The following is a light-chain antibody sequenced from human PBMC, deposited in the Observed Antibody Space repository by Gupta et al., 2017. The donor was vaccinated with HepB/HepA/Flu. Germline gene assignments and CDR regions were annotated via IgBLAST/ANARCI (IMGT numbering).Light chain of an antibody. CDR2: SNN. CDR1: SSNIGSNT. CDR3: AAWDDSLNAREV. J-gene: IGLJ2*01. V-gene: IGLV1-44*01. Sequence: QSVLTQPPSASGTPGQRVTISCSGSSSNIGSNTVNWYQQLPGTAPKLLIYSNNQRPSGVPDRFSGSKSGTSASLAISGLQSEDEADYYCAAWDDSLNAREVCGGGTKLTVL.